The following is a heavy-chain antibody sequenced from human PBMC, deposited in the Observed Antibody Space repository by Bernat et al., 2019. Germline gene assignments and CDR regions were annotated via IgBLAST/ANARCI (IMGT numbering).Heavy chain of an antibody. V-gene: IGHV3-30*03. CDR2: ISYDGSNK. Sequence: QVQLVESGGGVVQPGRSLRLSCAASGFTFSSYGMHWVRQAPGKGLEWVAVISYDGSNKYYADSVKGRFTISRDNSKNTLYLQMNSLRAEDTAVYYCARNSGSHISYYFDYWGQGTLVTVSS. CDR1: GFTFSSYG. CDR3: ARNSGSHISYYFDY. D-gene: IGHD1-26*01. J-gene: IGHJ4*02.